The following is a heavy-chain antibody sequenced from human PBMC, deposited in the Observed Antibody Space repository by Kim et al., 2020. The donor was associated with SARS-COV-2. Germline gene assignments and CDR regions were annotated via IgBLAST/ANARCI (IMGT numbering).Heavy chain of an antibody. J-gene: IGHJ4*02. CDR1: GFTFRSYA. V-gene: IGHV3-23*01. Sequence: GGSLRLSCVTSGFTFRSYAMSWVRQAPGKGLDWVAIISASGASTHYADPVKGRFTISRDNSRNTLYLQMNSLGAEDTAEYYCTKKVAVTATGGFDSWGQGTLVTVAP. CDR3: TKKVAVTATGGFDS. CDR2: ISASGAST. D-gene: IGHD2-15*01.